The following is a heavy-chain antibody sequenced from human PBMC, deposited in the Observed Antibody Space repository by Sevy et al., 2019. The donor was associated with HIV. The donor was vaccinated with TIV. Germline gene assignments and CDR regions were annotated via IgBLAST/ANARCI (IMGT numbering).Heavy chain of an antibody. CDR2: INHSGST. CDR1: GGSFSGYY. V-gene: IGHV4-34*01. CDR3: ARGLKLRKAFDI. D-gene: IGHD5-12*01. Sequence: SETLSLTCAVYGGSFSGYYWSWIRQPPGKGLEWIGEINHSGSTNYNPSLKGRVTISVDTSKNQFSLKLSSVTAADTAVYYCARGLKLRKAFDIWGQGTMVTVSS. J-gene: IGHJ3*02.